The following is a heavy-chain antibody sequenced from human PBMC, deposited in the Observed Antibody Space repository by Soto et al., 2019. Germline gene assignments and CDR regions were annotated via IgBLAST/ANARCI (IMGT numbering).Heavy chain of an antibody. CDR2: IHNSGST. CDR3: AYGDYRGPFDA. J-gene: IGHJ4*02. CDR1: GGSISRYH. Sequence: SETLSLTCTVCGGSISRYHWSWIRHPPGKGLEWIGYIHNSGSTNYNPSLKGRVTVSVDTSKNQFSLKLSSVTAADTAVNFCAYGDYRGPFDAWGQGTLVPVPS. V-gene: IGHV4-59*03. D-gene: IGHD4-17*01.